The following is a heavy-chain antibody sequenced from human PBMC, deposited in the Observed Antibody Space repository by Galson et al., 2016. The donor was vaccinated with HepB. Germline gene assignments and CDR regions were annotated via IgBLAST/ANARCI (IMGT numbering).Heavy chain of an antibody. CDR2: INGGNGNT. D-gene: IGHD3/OR15-3a*01. CDR1: GYSFISYA. J-gene: IGHJ6*02. V-gene: IGHV1-3*01. Sequence: SVKVSCKGSGYSFISYAIHWVRQAPGQRLEWMGWINGGNGNTKYSEKFQGRVNLTRDISASTAYMELGSLRSGDTAMYYCARVTTHDFRTGYFWPTNYYFYGMDVWGQGTTVTVS. CDR3: ARVTTHDFRTGYFWPTNYYFYGMDV.